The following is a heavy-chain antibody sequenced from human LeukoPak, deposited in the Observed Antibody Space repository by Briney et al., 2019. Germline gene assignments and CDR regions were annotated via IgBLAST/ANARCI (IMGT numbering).Heavy chain of an antibody. J-gene: IGHJ4*02. V-gene: IGHV3-30*02. CDR2: IRYDGSYK. CDR3: ARDPATSYFDSSGYYRPYWFDY. Sequence: GGSLRLSCAASGFPFRSYAMHWVRQAPGKGLEWVAFIRYDGSYKYYADSVKGRFTVSRDNSKNTLSLQMNSLRAEDTAVYSCARDPATSYFDSSGYYRPYWFDYWGQGTLVTVSS. CDR1: GFPFRSYA. D-gene: IGHD3-22*01.